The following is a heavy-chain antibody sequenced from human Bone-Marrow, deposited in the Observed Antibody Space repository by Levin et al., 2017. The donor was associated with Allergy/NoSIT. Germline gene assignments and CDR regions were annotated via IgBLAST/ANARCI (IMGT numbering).Heavy chain of an antibody. V-gene: IGHV3-30*18. Sequence: GGSLRLSCAASGFTFSSYAMYWLRQAPGKGLEWVALIAYDGSKKKFADSVRGRFTISRDNSKNTLYLQMNSLRTDDTAVYYCAKAEVAFDFWGQGTLVTVSS. D-gene: IGHD2-15*01. CDR2: IAYDGSKK. CDR3: AKAEVAFDF. CDR1: GFTFSSYA. J-gene: IGHJ4*02.